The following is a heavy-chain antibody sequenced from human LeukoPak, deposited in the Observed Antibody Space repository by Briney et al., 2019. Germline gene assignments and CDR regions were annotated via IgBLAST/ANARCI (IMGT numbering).Heavy chain of an antibody. CDR2: ISTYNGNT. CDR3: ARHGGNYYFDY. CDR1: GCTFSSYA. V-gene: IGHV1-18*01. D-gene: IGHD4-23*01. Sequence: ASVKVSCKASGCTFSSYAISWVRQAPGQGLEWMGWISTYNGNTNYAQNLQGRVTMTTDTSARTAYMELRSLRSDDTAVYYCARHGGNYYFDYWGQGTLVTVSS. J-gene: IGHJ4*02.